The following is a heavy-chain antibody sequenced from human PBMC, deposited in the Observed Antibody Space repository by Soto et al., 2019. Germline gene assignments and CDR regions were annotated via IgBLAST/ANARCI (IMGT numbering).Heavy chain of an antibody. CDR1: GGSIITFSYY. CDR3: RRHYPGAFDV. Sequence: QLQVQESGPGLVKPSETLSLTCAVSGGSIITFSYYWGWIRQPPGKGLEWIGSISYSGSTFYSPARKSRLTISVDASKNQFTVMHSYVTAADPAVFYCRRHYPGAFDVGGKGIVVTVS. V-gene: IGHV4-39*01. CDR2: ISYSGST. J-gene: IGHJ3*01.